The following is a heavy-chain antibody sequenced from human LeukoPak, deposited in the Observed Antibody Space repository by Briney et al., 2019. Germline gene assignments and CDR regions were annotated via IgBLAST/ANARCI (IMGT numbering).Heavy chain of an antibody. D-gene: IGHD2-15*01. CDR1: GGSISSYY. J-gene: IGHJ6*02. CDR3: ARDRTKIGGGGMDV. Sequence: SETLSLTCTVSGGSISSYYWSWIRQPPGKGLEWIGYIYYSGSTNYNPSLKSRVTISVDTSKNQFSLKLSSVTAADTAVYYCARDRTKIGGGGMDVWGQGTTVTVSS. CDR2: IYYSGST. V-gene: IGHV4-59*12.